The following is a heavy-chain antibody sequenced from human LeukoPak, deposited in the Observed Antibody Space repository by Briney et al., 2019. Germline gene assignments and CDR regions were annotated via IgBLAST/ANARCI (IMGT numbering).Heavy chain of an antibody. CDR1: GGSISSYY. CDR2: IYTSGST. V-gene: IGHV4-4*07. Sequence: PSETLSLTCTVSGGSISSYYWSWIRQPAGKGLEWTGRIYTSGSTNYNPSLKSRVTMSVDTSKNQFSLKLSSVTAADTAVYYCARAPDFWSGYTFDYWGQGTLVTVSS. CDR3: ARAPDFWSGYTFDY. J-gene: IGHJ4*02. D-gene: IGHD3-3*01.